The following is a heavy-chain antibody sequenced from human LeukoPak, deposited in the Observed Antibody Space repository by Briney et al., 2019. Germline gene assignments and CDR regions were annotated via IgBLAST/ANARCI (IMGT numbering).Heavy chain of an antibody. Sequence: SETLSLTCTVSADSISPDYYWGWIRQPPGEGLEGIGSISYSGTTYYNPPLRSRVTISEDTSGNHFSLKLSSVTAADTAVYFCTRMYRDYSGLVDAWGKGTTVTVSS. CDR1: ADSISPDYY. D-gene: IGHD4-17*01. CDR2: ISYSGTT. J-gene: IGHJ6*04. CDR3: TRMYRDYSGLVDA. V-gene: IGHV4-39*02.